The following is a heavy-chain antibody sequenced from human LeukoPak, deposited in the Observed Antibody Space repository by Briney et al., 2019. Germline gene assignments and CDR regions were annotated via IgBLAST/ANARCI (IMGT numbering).Heavy chain of an antibody. D-gene: IGHD6-19*01. CDR3: ARDGRIAVAGSFDY. V-gene: IGHV1-2*02. CDR1: GYPFTGSY. J-gene: IGHJ4*02. CDR2: INPNSGDT. Sequence: ASVKVSCKASGYPFTGSYMHWVRQAPGQGLEWMGWINPNSGDTNYGQRFQGRVTMARDTPISTAYVELSSLRSDDTAVYYCARDGRIAVAGSFDYWGQGTLVTVSS.